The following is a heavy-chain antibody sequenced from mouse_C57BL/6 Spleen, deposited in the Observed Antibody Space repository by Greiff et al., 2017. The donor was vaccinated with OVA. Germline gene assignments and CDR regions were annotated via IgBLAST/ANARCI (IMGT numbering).Heavy chain of an antibody. D-gene: IGHD1-1*01. Sequence: QVQLKQSGAELVKPGASVKLSCKASGYTFTEYTIHWVKQRSGQGLEWIGWFYPGSGSIKYNEKFKDKATLTADKSSSTVYMELSRLTSEDSAVYFCARHEDTGFITTGSYAMDYWGQGTSVTVSS. CDR3: ARHEDTGFITTGSYAMDY. CDR2: FYPGSGSI. J-gene: IGHJ4*01. V-gene: IGHV1-62-2*01. CDR1: GYTFTEYT.